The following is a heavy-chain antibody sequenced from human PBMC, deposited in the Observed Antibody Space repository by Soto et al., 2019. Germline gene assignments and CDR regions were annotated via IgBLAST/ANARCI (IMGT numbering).Heavy chain of an antibody. V-gene: IGHV4-59*01. J-gene: IGHJ4*02. D-gene: IGHD6-19*01. Sequence: PSETLSLTCTVSGGSISSYYWSWIRQPPGKGLEWIGYIYYSGSTNYIPSLKSRVTISVDTSKNQFSLKLSSVTAADTAVYYCARRYGSVFDYWGQGTLVTVSS. CDR3: ARRYGSVFDY. CDR2: IYYSGST. CDR1: GGSISSYY.